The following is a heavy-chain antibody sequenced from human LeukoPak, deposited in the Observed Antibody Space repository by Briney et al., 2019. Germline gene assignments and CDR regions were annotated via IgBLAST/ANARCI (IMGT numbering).Heavy chain of an antibody. CDR1: GFTFSSYA. J-gene: IGHJ5*02. CDR2: ISYDGSNK. D-gene: IGHD6-6*01. V-gene: IGHV3-30*04. CDR3: ARGRGWPDGSSNWFDP. Sequence: PGRSLRLSCAASGFTFSSYAMHWVRQAPGKGLEWVAVISYDGSNKYYADSVKGRFTISRDNSKNPLYLQMNSLGAEDTAVYYCARGRGWPDGSSNWFDPWGQGTLVTVSS.